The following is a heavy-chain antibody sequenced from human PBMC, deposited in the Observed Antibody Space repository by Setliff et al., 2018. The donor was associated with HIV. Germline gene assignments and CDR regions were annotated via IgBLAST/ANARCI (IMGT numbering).Heavy chain of an antibody. CDR3: ARGVKWLDP. CDR1: GFTFDNSA. Sequence: PGGSLRLSCAASGFTFDNSAMGWVRQAPGKGLEWVYIIYSDGTTHYADSVKGRFTISRDDSKNTVYLQMHSLRVEDTAVYYCARGVKWLDPWGQGTLVTVSS. J-gene: IGHJ5*02. V-gene: IGHV3-53*01. CDR2: IYSDGTT. D-gene: IGHD3-10*01.